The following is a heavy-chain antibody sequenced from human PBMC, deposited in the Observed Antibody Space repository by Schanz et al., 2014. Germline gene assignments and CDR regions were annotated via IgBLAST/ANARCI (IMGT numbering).Heavy chain of an antibody. CDR1: GGTFSPYP. CDR2: IIPSLGIR. J-gene: IGHJ4*02. V-gene: IGHV1-69*02. D-gene: IGHD3-22*01. CDR3: ARAGKDYSDSSGYATYYFGN. Sequence: QVQPVQSGAEVKKPGSSVKVSCKASGGTFSPYPINWVRQAPGQGLEWMGRIIPSLGIRASAQMFRGRVTITAEHATSTAYMDLSDLRAEDTAVYYCARAGKDYSDSSGYATYYFGNWGQGTLVTVSS.